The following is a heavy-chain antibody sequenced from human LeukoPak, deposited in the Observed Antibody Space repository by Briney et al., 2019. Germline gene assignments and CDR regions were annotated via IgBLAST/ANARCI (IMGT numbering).Heavy chain of an antibody. CDR2: IYYTGST. CDR3: ARRRHDYGDYYFDY. CDR1: GGSVSSGSYY. V-gene: IGHV4-61*01. J-gene: IGHJ4*02. D-gene: IGHD4-17*01. Sequence: SETLSLTCTVSGGSVSSGSYYWSWIRQPPGKGLEWIGYIYYTGSTNYNPSLKSRVTISVDTSKNQFSLKLNSVTAADTAVYYCARRRHDYGDYYFDYWGQGTLVTVSS.